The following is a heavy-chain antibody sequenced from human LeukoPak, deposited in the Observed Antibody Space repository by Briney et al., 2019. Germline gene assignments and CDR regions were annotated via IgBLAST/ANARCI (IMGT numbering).Heavy chain of an antibody. J-gene: IGHJ4*02. CDR2: ISAYNGNK. V-gene: IGHV1-18*01. Sequence: ASVKVSCTASGYIFTSHGISWVRQAPGQGLEWMGWISAYNGNKKYAQNLQGRFTMTTDTSTSTAYMELRSLRSDDTAVYYCARPQQWIGEQDYYFDYWGQGTLVTVSS. CDR3: ARPQQWIGEQDYYFDY. CDR1: GYIFTSHG. D-gene: IGHD3-10*01.